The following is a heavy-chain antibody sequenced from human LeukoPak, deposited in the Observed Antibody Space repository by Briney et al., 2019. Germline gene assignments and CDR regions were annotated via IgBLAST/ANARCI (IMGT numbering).Heavy chain of an antibody. Sequence: SETLSLTCTVSGGSISSYYWSWIRQPPGKGLERIGYIYYSGSTNYNPSLKSRVTISVDTSKNQFSLKLSSVTAADTAVYYCARATGTNYYYYGMDVWGQGTTVTVSS. J-gene: IGHJ6*02. V-gene: IGHV4-59*01. CDR3: ARATGTNYYYYGMDV. CDR1: GGSISSYY. D-gene: IGHD1-7*01. CDR2: IYYSGST.